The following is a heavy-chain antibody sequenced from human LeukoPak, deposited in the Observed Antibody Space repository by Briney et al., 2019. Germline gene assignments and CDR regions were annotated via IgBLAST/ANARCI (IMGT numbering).Heavy chain of an antibody. D-gene: IGHD6-13*01. CDR1: GGSISSSNW. V-gene: IGHV4-4*02. CDR2: IYHSGST. J-gene: IGHJ4*02. Sequence: SETLSLTCAVSGGSISSSNWWSWVRQPPGKGLEWIGEIYHSGSTNYNPSLKSRVTVSVDKSKNQFSLKLSSVTAADTAVYYCASRIAAAGQLTYYFDYWGQGTLVTVSS. CDR3: ASRIAAAGQLTYYFDY.